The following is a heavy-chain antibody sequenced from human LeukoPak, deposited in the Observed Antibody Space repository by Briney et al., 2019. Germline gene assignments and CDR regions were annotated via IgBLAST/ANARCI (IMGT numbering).Heavy chain of an antibody. CDR2: ISGGNPRT. V-gene: IGHV3-23*01. Sequence: PGGSLRLSCAASGFTFSSYAMSWVRQTPGKGLEWVAAISGGNPRTYHAHSVKGRFTISRDNSKNTLHLQMSGLSTEDTARYYCAKAPVGHCSGAFCYHFGSWGQGTLVTVSS. CDR1: GFTFSSYA. CDR3: AKAPVGHCSGAFCYHFGS. J-gene: IGHJ4*02. D-gene: IGHD2-15*01.